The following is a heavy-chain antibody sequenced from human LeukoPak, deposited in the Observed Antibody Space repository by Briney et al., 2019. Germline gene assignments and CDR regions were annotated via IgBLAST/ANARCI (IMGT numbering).Heavy chain of an antibody. D-gene: IGHD3-9*01. Sequence: ASETVSCTASGYTFTSYGISWVRQAPGQGLEWMGGIIPIFGTANYAQKFQGRVTITADESTSTAYMELSSLRSEDTAVYYCARDLLTGNDYWGQGTLVTVSS. CDR2: IIPIFGTA. CDR3: ARDLLTGNDY. V-gene: IGHV1-69*13. CDR1: GYTFTSYG. J-gene: IGHJ4*02.